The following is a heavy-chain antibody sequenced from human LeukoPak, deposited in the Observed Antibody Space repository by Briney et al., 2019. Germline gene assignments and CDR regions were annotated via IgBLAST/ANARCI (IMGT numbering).Heavy chain of an antibody. V-gene: IGHV3-21*01. CDR3: ARVAAAGAYYMGV. D-gene: IGHD6-13*01. CDR2: ISSSSSYI. CDR1: GFTFSSYS. J-gene: IGHJ6*03. Sequence: GGSLRLSCAASGFTFSSYSMNWVRQAPGKGLEWVSSISSSSSYIYYADSVTGRFTISRDNAKNSLYLQMNSLRAEDTAVYYCARVAAAGAYYMGVWGKGTTVTVSS.